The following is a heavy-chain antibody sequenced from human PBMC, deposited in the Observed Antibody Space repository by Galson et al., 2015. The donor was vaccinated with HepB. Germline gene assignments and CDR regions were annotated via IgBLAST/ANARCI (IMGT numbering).Heavy chain of an antibody. CDR3: ARGSSPIIAAAGRASMDY. V-gene: IGHV1-2*02. CDR1: GYTFTGYY. Sequence: SVKVSCKASGYTFTGYYMHWVRQAPGQGLEWMGWINPNSGGTNYAQKFQGRVTMTRDTSISTAYMELSRLRSDDTAVYYCARGSSPIIAAAGRASMDYWGQGTLVTVSS. J-gene: IGHJ4*02. CDR2: INPNSGGT. D-gene: IGHD6-13*01.